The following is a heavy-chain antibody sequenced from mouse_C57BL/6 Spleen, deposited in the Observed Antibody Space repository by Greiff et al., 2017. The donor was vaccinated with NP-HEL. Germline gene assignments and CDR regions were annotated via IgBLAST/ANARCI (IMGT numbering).Heavy chain of an antibody. D-gene: IGHD1-1*01. J-gene: IGHJ1*03. CDR1: GYAFSSSW. Sequence: VQLQQSGPELVKPGASVKISCKASGYAFSSSWMNWVKQRPGKGLEWIGRIYPGDGDTNYNGKFKGKATLTADKSSSTAYMQLSSLTSEDSAVYFGASQYYYGSPLYFDVWGTGTTVTVSS. CDR2: IYPGDGDT. V-gene: IGHV1-82*01. CDR3: ASQYYYGSPLYFDV.